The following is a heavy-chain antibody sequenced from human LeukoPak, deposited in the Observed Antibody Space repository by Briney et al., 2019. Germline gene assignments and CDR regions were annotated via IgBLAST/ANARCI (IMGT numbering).Heavy chain of an antibody. CDR1: GYTFTSYD. Sequence: GASVKVSCTASGYTFTSYDINWVRQATGQGLEWMGWMNPNSGSTGYVQKFQGRVTMTRNTSISTAYMELSSLRSEDTAVYYCARANYYDRNGVNWFDPWGQGTLVTVSS. D-gene: IGHD3-22*01. CDR2: MNPNSGST. V-gene: IGHV1-8*01. J-gene: IGHJ5*02. CDR3: ARANYYDRNGVNWFDP.